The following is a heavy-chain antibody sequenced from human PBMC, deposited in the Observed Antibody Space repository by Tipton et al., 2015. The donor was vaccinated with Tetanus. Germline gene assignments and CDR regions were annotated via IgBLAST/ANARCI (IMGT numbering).Heavy chain of an antibody. CDR2: INHSGST. Sequence: LRLSCAVYGGSFSGYYWSWIRQPPGKGLEWIGEINHSGSTNYNPSLKSRVTISVDTSKNQFSPKLSSVTAADTAVYYCARAKRGHAFDIWGQGTMVTVSS. CDR1: GGSFSGYY. D-gene: IGHD3-16*01. J-gene: IGHJ3*02. V-gene: IGHV4-34*01. CDR3: ARAKRGHAFDI.